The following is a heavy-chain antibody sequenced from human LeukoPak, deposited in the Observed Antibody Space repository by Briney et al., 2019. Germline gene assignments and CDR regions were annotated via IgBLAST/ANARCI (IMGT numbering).Heavy chain of an antibody. CDR1: GYTFTGYY. D-gene: IGHD3-22*01. J-gene: IGHJ4*02. CDR2: INPNSGGT. Sequence: GASVKVSCKASGYTFTGYYMHWVRQAPGQGLEWMGWINPNSGGTNYAQKFQGRVTMTRDTSISTAYMELSRLRSDDTAVYYCARGWGYDSSGYYVHYWGQGTLVTVSS. V-gene: IGHV1-2*02. CDR3: ARGWGYDSSGYYVHY.